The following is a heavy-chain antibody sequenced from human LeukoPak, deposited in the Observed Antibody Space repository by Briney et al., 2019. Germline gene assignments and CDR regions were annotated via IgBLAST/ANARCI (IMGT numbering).Heavy chain of an antibody. CDR1: GGSISSGSYY. V-gene: IGHV4-61*02. Sequence: SQTLSLTCTVSGGSISSGSYYWSWIRQPAGKGLEWIGRIYTSGSTNYNPSLKSRVTISVDTSKNQFSLKLSSVTAADTAVYYCARVLIRLWNDAFDIWGQGTMVTVSS. D-gene: IGHD5-18*01. CDR3: ARVLIRLWNDAFDI. CDR2: IYTSGST. J-gene: IGHJ3*02.